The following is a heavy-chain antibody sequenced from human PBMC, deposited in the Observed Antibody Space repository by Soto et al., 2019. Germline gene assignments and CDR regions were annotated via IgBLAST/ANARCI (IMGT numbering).Heavy chain of an antibody. CDR3: ARGGLGYCVELDY. CDR2: IYSSGST. J-gene: IGHJ4*02. Sequence: SETLSLTCNVSGGSISNYYWHWIRQPPGKGLEWIGYIYSSGSTTYTHSLKSRVTISVDTTKKQFSLNLSSMAAADTAVYSCARGGLGYCVELDYWGKGTRGSVSS. CDR1: GGSISNYY. D-gene: IGHD2-8*02. V-gene: IGHV4-59*01.